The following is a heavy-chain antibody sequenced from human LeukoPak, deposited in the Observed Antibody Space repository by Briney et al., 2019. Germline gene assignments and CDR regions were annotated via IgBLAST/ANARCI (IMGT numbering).Heavy chain of an antibody. Sequence: PGGSLRLSCAASGFTLSSYLMHWVRKAPGKGLVWVSGINSDGSSTRYADSVKGRFSLSRDNAKNTLYLQVNSLRAEDTAVYYCARDSLYGMDVWGQGTTVTVS. J-gene: IGHJ6*02. CDR2: INSDGSST. CDR1: GFTLSSYL. CDR3: ARDSLYGMDV. V-gene: IGHV3-74*01.